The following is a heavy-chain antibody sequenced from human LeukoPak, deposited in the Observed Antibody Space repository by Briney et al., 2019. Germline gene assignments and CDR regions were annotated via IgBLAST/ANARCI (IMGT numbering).Heavy chain of an antibody. Sequence: SETLSLTCTVSGGSISAFYWSWIRQPAGKGLEWLGRIFTSGSTNYNPSLKSRVTISVDTSKNQFSLKLSSVPAADTAVYYCARGRGEGRGIAMVRGVRAPSYNWFDPWGHGTQVTVSS. J-gene: IGHJ5*02. CDR1: GGSISAFY. CDR3: ARGRGEGRGIAMVRGVRAPSYNWFDP. D-gene: IGHD3-10*01. V-gene: IGHV4-4*07. CDR2: IFTSGST.